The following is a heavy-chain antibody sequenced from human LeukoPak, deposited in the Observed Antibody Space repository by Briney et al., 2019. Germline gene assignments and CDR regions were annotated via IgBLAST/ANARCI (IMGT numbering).Heavy chain of an antibody. J-gene: IGHJ6*03. CDR2: ISSSSSYI. CDR3: ARDGFSSSSYYYYYMDV. V-gene: IGHV3-21*01. D-gene: IGHD6-6*01. Sequence: GGSLRLSCAASGFTVSSNYMSWVRQAPGKGLEWVSSISSSSSYIYYADSVKGRFTISRDNAKNSLYLQMNSLRAEDTAVYYCARDGFSSSSYYYYYMDVWGKGTTVTVSS. CDR1: GFTVSSNY.